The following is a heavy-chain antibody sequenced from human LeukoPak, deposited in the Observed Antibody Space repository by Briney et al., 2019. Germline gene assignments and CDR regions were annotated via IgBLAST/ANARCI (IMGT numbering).Heavy chain of an antibody. CDR2: IKQDVSEK. CDR3: ARDRAVSGRYFFDY. Sequence: PGGSLRLSCAASEFTFSSYSMSWVRQAPGKGLEWVANIKQDVSEKYYVDSVKGRFTISRDNAKNSLYLQVNSLRVEDTAVYYCARDRAVSGRYFFDYWGQGTLVTVSS. CDR1: EFTFSSYS. J-gene: IGHJ4*02. V-gene: IGHV3-7*01. D-gene: IGHD6-13*01.